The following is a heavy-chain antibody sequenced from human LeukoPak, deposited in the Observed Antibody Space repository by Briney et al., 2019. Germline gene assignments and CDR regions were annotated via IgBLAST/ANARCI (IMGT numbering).Heavy chain of an antibody. CDR1: GGSISSSSYY. Sequence: SETLSPICTVSGGSISSSSYYWGWIRQPPGKGLEWIGSIFYSGSTYYNPSLKSRVTISVDTSENQFSLKLSSVTAADTAMYYCARRLGARFDYWGQGTLVTVSS. CDR2: IFYSGST. CDR3: ARRLGARFDY. J-gene: IGHJ4*02. D-gene: IGHD1-26*01. V-gene: IGHV4-39*01.